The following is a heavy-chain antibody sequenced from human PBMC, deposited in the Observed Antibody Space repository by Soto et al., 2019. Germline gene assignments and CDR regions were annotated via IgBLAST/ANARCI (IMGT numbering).Heavy chain of an antibody. J-gene: IGHJ5*02. CDR2: MNPNSGNT. CDR1: GYTFTSYD. V-gene: IGHV1-8*01. D-gene: IGHD2-2*01. Sequence: ASVKVSCKASGYTFTSYDISWVRQATGQGLEWMGWMNPNSGNTGYAQKFQGRVTMTRNTSISTAYMELSSLRSEDTAVYYCARESSCSSTSCYSNWFDPWGQGTLVTVSS. CDR3: ARESSCSSTSCYSNWFDP.